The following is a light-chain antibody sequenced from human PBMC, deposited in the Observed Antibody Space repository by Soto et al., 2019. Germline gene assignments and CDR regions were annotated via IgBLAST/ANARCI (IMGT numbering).Light chain of an antibody. Sequence: IVLTQSPGTLSLSPGERATLSCRASQSVGSSFLAWYQQIPGQAPRLLIYGASSRATGIPDRFSGSGSGTDFTLTISRLEPEDFAVYYCQQYDSSPRTFGPGTKVDIK. CDR3: QQYDSSPRT. CDR2: GAS. V-gene: IGKV3-20*01. CDR1: QSVGSSF. J-gene: IGKJ3*01.